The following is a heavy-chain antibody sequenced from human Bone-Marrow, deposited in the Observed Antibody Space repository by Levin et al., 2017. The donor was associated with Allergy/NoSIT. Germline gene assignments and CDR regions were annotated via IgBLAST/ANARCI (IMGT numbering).Heavy chain of an antibody. CDR3: ARGGGLRRVGDWFDP. J-gene: IGHJ5*02. Sequence: GESLKISCAASGFPVSDNYMTWVRQTPEKGLEWVGYIYPGGTTFSADSVKGRFTISRVNSKNTVYLQMNSLRVEDTAVYYCARGGGLRRVGDWFDPWGQGTLVTVSS. CDR1: GFPVSDNY. CDR2: IYPGGTT. D-gene: IGHD5/OR15-5a*01. V-gene: IGHV3-66*01.